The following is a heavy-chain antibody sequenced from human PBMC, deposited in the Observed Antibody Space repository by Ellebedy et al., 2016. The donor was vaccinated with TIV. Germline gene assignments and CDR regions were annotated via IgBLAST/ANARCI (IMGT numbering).Heavy chain of an antibody. CDR1: GFTVSGNC. Sequence: GESLKISCAASGFTVSGNCMSWVRQAPGKGLAWVWVIYSDGSTFYADSVKGRLAISRDSSKNTLYLQMSSLRAEDTAVYYCARGITVADSRGFFYYYGLDVWGQGTTVTVFS. J-gene: IGHJ6*02. V-gene: IGHV3-66*01. D-gene: IGHD6-19*01. CDR3: ARGITVADSRGFFYYYGLDV. CDR2: IYSDGST.